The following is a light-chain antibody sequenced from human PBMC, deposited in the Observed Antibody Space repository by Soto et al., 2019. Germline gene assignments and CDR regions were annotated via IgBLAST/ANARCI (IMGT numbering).Light chain of an antibody. Sequence: DIPMTQSPSSLSASVGDRVTITCRASQSISSYLNWYQQKPGKAPKLLIYAASSLQSGVPSRFSGSGSGTDFTLTISSLQPEDFATYYCQQSYSTPYTFGQGTKVEI. V-gene: IGKV1-39*01. CDR3: QQSYSTPYT. CDR2: AAS. J-gene: IGKJ2*01. CDR1: QSISSY.